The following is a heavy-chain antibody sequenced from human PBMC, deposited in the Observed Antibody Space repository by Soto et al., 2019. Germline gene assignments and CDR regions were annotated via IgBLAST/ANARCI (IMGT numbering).Heavy chain of an antibody. CDR3: ARFSGSYLRD. V-gene: IGHV4-31*03. D-gene: IGHD1-26*01. CDR2: MYYSGST. Sequence: QVQLQESGPGLVKPSQALSLTCTVSGGSISSGGYYWSWVRQHPGKGLEWIAYMYYSGSTYYNPSLKSRVSVSVDTSKNQFSLKLSSGTAADTAVYYCARFSGSYLRDWGQGTLVTVSS. CDR1: GGSISSGGYY. J-gene: IGHJ4*02.